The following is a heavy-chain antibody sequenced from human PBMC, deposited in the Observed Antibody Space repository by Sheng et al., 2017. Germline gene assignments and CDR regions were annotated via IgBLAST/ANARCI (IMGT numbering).Heavy chain of an antibody. CDR2: IYYSGST. V-gene: IGHV4-39*07. J-gene: IGHJ6*02. CDR3: ARVMRFREGSWSYYYGMDV. CDR1: GGSISSSSYY. Sequence: QLQLQESGPGLVKPSETLSLTCTVSGGSISSSSYYWGWIRQPPGKGLEWIGSIYYSGSTYYNPSLKSRVTISVDTSKNQFSLKLSSVTAADTAVYYCARVMRFREGSWSYYYGMDVWGQGTTVTVSS. D-gene: IGHD6-13*01.